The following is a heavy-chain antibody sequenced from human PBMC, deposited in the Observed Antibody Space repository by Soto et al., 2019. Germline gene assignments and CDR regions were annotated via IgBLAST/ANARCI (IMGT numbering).Heavy chain of an antibody. CDR3: AIIAARLDAFDI. J-gene: IGHJ3*02. Sequence: GGSLRLSCAASGFTFSSYGMHWVRQAPGKGLEWVAVISYDGSNKYYADSVKGRFTISRDNSKNTLYLQMNSLRAEDTAVYYCAIIAARLDAFDIWGQGTMVTV. CDR2: ISYDGSNK. D-gene: IGHD6-6*01. CDR1: GFTFSSYG. V-gene: IGHV3-30*03.